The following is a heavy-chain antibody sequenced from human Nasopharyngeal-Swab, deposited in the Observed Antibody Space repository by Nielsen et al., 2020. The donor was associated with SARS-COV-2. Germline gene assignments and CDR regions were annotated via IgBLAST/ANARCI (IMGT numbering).Heavy chain of an antibody. CDR1: GYTFTGYY. V-gene: IGHV1-2*02. CDR3: ARHLWFGELGDY. CDR2: INPNSGGT. Sequence: ASVQVSCKASGYTFTGYYMHWVRQAPGQGLEWMGWINPNSGGTNYAQKFQGRVTMTRDTSISTAYMELSGLRSDDTAVYYCARHLWFGELGDYWGQGTLVTVSS. J-gene: IGHJ4*02. D-gene: IGHD3-10*01.